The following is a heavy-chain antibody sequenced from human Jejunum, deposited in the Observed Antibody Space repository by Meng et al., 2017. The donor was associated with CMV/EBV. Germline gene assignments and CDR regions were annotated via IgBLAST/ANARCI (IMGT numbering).Heavy chain of an antibody. CDR1: GGSISNHY. CDR3: ARGPGASTREGFDY. Sequence: VQLQESGPGLVKPSELLSLTCPVSGGSISNHYWSWIRQSAGKGLEWIGRFYSSDTYNYHPSLNSRLTMSLDTSKNQFSLNLSSVTAADTAIYYCARGPGASTREGFDYWGLGTLVTVSS. D-gene: IGHD1-26*01. V-gene: IGHV4-4*07. J-gene: IGHJ4*02. CDR2: FYSSDTY.